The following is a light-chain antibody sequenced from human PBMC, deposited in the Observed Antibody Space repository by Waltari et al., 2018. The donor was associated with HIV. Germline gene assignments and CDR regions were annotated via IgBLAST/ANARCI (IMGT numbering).Light chain of an antibody. Sequence: LPQSPVTLSLSPGEGAILSCSPSQPVSSSHLAWYQQKPGQPPRPLVYGASTRAAGIPDRFSGSGSGADFTLSIRRLAPEDVAVYYCHQYGSLPETFGQGTKV. CDR1: QPVSSSH. V-gene: IGKV3-20*01. J-gene: IGKJ1*01. CDR3: HQYGSLPET. CDR2: GAS.